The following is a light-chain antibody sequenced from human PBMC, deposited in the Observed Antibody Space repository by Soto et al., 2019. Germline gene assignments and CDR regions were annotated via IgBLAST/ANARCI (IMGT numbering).Light chain of an antibody. J-gene: IGKJ4*01. V-gene: IGKV3-20*01. CDR2: GAS. CDR1: QSVSSY. CDR3: QQYGSSSLT. Sequence: EIVMRQSPATLSVSPGERATLSCRASQSVSSYLAWYQQKPGQAPRLLIYGASSRATGIPDRFSGSGSGTDFTLTISRLEPEDFAVYYCQQYGSSSLTFGGGTKVDIK.